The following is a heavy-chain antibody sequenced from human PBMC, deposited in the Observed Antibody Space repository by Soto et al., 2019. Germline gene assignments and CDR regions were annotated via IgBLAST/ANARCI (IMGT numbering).Heavy chain of an antibody. D-gene: IGHD3-22*01. V-gene: IGHV4-34*01. CDR3: ARGQMIVVVIRSNWFDP. CDR2: INHSGST. CDR1: GGSFSGYY. Sequence: PSETLSLTCAVYGGSFSGYYWSWIRQPPGKGLEWIGEINHSGSTNYNPSLKSRVTISVDTSKNQFSLKLSSVTAADTAVYYCARGQMIVVVIRSNWFDPRGQGTLVTVPS. J-gene: IGHJ5*02.